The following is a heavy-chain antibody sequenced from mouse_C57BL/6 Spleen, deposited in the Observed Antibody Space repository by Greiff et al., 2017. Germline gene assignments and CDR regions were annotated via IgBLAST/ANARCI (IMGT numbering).Heavy chain of an antibody. CDR3: ARSEDYDYAWFAY. CDR2: IDPTSGGT. CDR1: GYTFTSYW. Sequence: VQLQQSGTVLARPGASVKLSCKASGYTFTSYWMHWVKQRPGRGLEWIGRIDPTSGGTTYNEKFKSQATMTVDKPSSTAYMQLSSLTSEDSAVYYCARSEDYDYAWFAYWGQGTLVTVSA. D-gene: IGHD2-4*01. J-gene: IGHJ3*01. V-gene: IGHV1-72*01.